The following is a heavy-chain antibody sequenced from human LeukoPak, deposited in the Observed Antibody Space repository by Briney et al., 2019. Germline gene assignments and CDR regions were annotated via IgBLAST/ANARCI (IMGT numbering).Heavy chain of an antibody. CDR2: ISVSGGST. J-gene: IGHJ4*02. D-gene: IGHD6-19*01. CDR1: GFTFNNYA. V-gene: IGHV3-23*01. Sequence: GGSLRLSCAASGFTFNNYAMSWVRQAPGKGLEWVSAISVSGGSTYYADSGKGRFTISRDNSKNTLYLQMDSLRAEDTAVYYCAKRIAVVGPYFDYWGQGTLVTVSS. CDR3: AKRIAVVGPYFDY.